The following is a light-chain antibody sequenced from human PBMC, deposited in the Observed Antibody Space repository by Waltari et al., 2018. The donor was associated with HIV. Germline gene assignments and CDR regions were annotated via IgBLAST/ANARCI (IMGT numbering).Light chain of an antibody. Sequence: QSVLTQPPSVSGAPGQRVTIACTGTRSHIGAGFDVHWYQQIPGNAPKLLIYDNNIRPAGVPDRFSGSKSGNSASLAITGLQSEDEAHYDCQSYDTSQSGSLLVGGGTNLTVL. V-gene: IGLV1-40*01. CDR1: RSHIGAGFD. CDR2: DNN. CDR3: QSYDTSQSGSLL. J-gene: IGLJ2*01.